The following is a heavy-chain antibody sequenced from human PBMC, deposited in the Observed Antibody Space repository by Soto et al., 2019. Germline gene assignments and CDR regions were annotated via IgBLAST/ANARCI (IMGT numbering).Heavy chain of an antibody. CDR3: ARFPFDRSSWTNPRYFDY. Sequence: QVQLQQWGAGLLKPAETLSLTCGVYGGSFSGYYWSWIRQPPGKGLEWIGEINHSGFTNYNPSLKSRVTMSVDTSKNQFSLEMSSVTGADTAVYYCARFPFDRSSWTNPRYFDYWGQGTLVTVSS. J-gene: IGHJ4*02. CDR2: INHSGFT. V-gene: IGHV4-34*01. D-gene: IGHD6-13*01. CDR1: GGSFSGYY.